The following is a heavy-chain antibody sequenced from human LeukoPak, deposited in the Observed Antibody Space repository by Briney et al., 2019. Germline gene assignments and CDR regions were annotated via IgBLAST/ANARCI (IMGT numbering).Heavy chain of an antibody. Sequence: PSETLSLTCTVSGGSISSGDYYWSWIRQHPGKGLEWIGYIYYSGSTYYNPSLKSRVTISVDTSKNQFSLKLSSVTAADTAVYYCARGPDSSGYCDYFDYWGQGTLVTVSS. CDR2: IYYSGST. J-gene: IGHJ4*02. D-gene: IGHD3-22*01. V-gene: IGHV4-31*03. CDR1: GGSISSGDYY. CDR3: ARGPDSSGYCDYFDY.